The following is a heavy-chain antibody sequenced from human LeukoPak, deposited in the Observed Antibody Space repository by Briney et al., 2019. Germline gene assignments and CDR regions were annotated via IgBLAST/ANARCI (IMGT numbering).Heavy chain of an antibody. J-gene: IGHJ3*02. Sequence: SGTLTLTCRASGCTISSYDWSWIRQPPGKGLEWIGYLYYSGSTKSNPSLKSRLSMLVDTAKNQFALKQRCVPAADTAVDYGARGGQGISNAFDIWGQGTMVSVSS. V-gene: IGHV4-59*01. CDR2: LYYSGST. CDR3: ARGGQGISNAFDI. CDR1: GCTISSYD. D-gene: IGHD3-3*01.